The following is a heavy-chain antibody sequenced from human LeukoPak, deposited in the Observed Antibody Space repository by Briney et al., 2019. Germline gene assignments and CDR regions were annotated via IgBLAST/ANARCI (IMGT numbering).Heavy chain of an antibody. CDR1: GYTFTSCY. Sequence: ASVKVSCKASGYTFTSCYVHWVRQAPGQGLEWMGMINPGGGSTSYAQRFQGRVTMTRDTSTSTVFMELSSLRSDDTAVYYCARGGYTDGSSYFDYWGQGTLVTVSS. CDR3: ARGGYTDGSSYFDY. CDR2: INPGGGST. V-gene: IGHV1-46*01. D-gene: IGHD5-18*01. J-gene: IGHJ4*02.